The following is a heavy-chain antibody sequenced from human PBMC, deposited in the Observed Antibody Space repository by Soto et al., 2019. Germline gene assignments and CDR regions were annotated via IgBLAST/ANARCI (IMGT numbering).Heavy chain of an antibody. CDR2: MNHSGST. CDR1: PRSFSGYY. CDR3: AGGFCNNGVCFNPYWFDP. Sequence: SETRSLTGFAYPRSFSGYYWSWIHQPPGKGLEWIGEMNHSGSTNYNPSLKSRVTISVERSKNQFSLKLSSVNAAETAVYYCAGGFCNNGVCFNPYWFDPWGQGTLVTVSS. D-gene: IGHD2-8*01. J-gene: IGHJ5*02. V-gene: IGHV4-34*01.